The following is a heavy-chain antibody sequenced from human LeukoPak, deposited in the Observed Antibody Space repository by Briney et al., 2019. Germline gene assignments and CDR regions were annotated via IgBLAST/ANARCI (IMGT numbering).Heavy chain of an antibody. J-gene: IGHJ4*02. V-gene: IGHV1-8*01. CDR3: ARAPRLMVRGRFDY. D-gene: IGHD3-10*01. Sequence: ASVKVSCKASGYTFTSCDINWVRQATGQGLEWMGWMNPNSGNTGYAQKFQGRVTMTRNTSISTAYMELSSLRSEDTAVYYCARAPRLMVRGRFDYWGQGTLVTVSS. CDR2: MNPNSGNT. CDR1: GYTFTSCD.